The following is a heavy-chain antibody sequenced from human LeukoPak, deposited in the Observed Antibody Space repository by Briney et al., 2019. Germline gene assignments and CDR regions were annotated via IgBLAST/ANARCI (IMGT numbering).Heavy chain of an antibody. D-gene: IGHD6-19*01. Sequence: GGSLRLSCAASGFTFNTYWMHWVRQAPGKGLVWVSRINRDGSYTSYADSVKGRFTISRDNSKNTLYLQMNSLRAEDTAVYYCAKDVSSGWFDYWGQGTLVTVSS. V-gene: IGHV3-74*01. CDR2: INRDGSYT. CDR3: AKDVSSGWFDY. CDR1: GFTFNTYW. J-gene: IGHJ4*02.